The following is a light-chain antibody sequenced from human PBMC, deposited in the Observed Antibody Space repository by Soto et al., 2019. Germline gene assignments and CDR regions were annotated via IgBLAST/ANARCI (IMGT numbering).Light chain of an antibody. CDR1: SSNIGSNT. J-gene: IGLJ3*02. V-gene: IGLV1-44*01. CDR3: ATCDDSLNGRV. CDR2: SNN. Sequence: QSVLTQPPSASGTPGQRVTIYCSGSSSNIGSNTINWYQHLPVTAPKLLIYSNNQRHSGVPDLFSASKSGTSASLASSGRQSEDEADYYCATCDDSLNGRVFGGGTKLTVL.